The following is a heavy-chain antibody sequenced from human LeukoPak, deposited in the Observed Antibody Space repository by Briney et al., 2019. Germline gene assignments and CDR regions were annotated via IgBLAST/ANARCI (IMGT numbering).Heavy chain of an antibody. CDR2: INHSGST. D-gene: IGHD3-22*01. J-gene: IGHJ4*02. V-gene: IGHV4-34*01. Sequence: SETLSLTCAVYGGSFSGYYWSWIRQPPGKGLEWIGEINHSGSTDYNPSLKSRVTISVDTSKNQFSLKLSSVTAADTAVYYCARELTWVSGYYSVSGYYFDYWGQGTLVTVSS. CDR3: ARELTWVSGYYSVSGYYFDY. CDR1: GGSFSGYY.